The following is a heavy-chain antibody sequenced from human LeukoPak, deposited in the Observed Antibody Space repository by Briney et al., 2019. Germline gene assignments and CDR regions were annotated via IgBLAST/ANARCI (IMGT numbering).Heavy chain of an antibody. D-gene: IGHD3-10*01. Sequence: SETLSLTCTVSGGSISSYYWSWVRQPPGKGLEWVGYIYYSGSTNYNPSLKSRVTISVDTSKNQFSLKLSSVTAADTAVYYCARRMYYGSGSYWWAFDIWGQGTMVTVPS. CDR1: GGSISSYY. J-gene: IGHJ3*02. CDR2: IYYSGST. CDR3: ARRMYYGSGSYWWAFDI. V-gene: IGHV4-59*08.